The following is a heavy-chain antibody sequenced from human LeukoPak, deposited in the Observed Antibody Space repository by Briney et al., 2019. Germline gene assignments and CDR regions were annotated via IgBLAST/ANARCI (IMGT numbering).Heavy chain of an antibody. D-gene: IGHD3-9*01. V-gene: IGHV3-7*01. CDR1: GFTFSRYW. CDR2: IKPNGSQR. CDR3: ARISGSNFDWFRLNYYYYGMDV. J-gene: IGHJ6*02. Sequence: GGSLRLSCAASGFTFSRYWMSWIRQAPGKGLEWVANIKPNGSQRNYVDSVKGRFTTSRDDAKNSLYLQMNSLRAEDTAVYYCARISGSNFDWFRLNYYYYGMDVWGQGTTVTVSS.